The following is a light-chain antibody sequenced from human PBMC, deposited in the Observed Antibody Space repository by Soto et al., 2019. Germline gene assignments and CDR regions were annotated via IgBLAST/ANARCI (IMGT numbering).Light chain of an antibody. V-gene: IGKV1-6*01. CDR3: LQDYNYPLT. Sequence: AIQMTQSPSSLSASVGDRVTITCRARQDIRSYLGWYQQEPGKAPKLLIYAASSLQSGVPSRFSGSGSGTDFTLTINSLQPEDFATYYCLQDYNYPLTLGGGTKVEIK. CDR1: QDIRSY. CDR2: AAS. J-gene: IGKJ4*01.